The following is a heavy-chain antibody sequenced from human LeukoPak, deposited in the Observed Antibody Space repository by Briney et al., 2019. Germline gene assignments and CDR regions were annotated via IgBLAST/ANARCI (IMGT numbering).Heavy chain of an antibody. Sequence: ASVKVSCKASGGTFSSYAISWVRQAPGQGLEWMGGIIPIFGTANYAQKFQGRATITADESTSTAYMELSSLRSEDTAVYYCARYRADYYFDYWGQGTLVTVSS. CDR3: ARYRADYYFDY. CDR2: IIPIFGTA. V-gene: IGHV1-69*13. J-gene: IGHJ4*02. D-gene: IGHD2-2*01. CDR1: GGTFSSYA.